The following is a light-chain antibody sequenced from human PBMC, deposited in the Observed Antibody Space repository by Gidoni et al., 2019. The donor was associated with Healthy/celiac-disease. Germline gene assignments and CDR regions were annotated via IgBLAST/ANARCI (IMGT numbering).Light chain of an antibody. CDR2: GAS. J-gene: IGKJ2*01. CDR3: QQYNNWLYT. V-gene: IGKV3-15*01. CDR1: QSVSSN. Sequence: ELVMTQSPATLSVSPGERATLSCRASQSVSSNLAWYQQKPGQAPRLLIYGASTRATGIPDRFSGSGSGTEFTLTISSLQYEDFAVYYCQQYNNWLYTFGQGTKLEIK.